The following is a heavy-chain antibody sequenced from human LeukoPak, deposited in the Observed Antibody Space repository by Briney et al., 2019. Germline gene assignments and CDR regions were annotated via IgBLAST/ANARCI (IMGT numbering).Heavy chain of an antibody. CDR3: ARASYDILTGYYYFDY. J-gene: IGHJ4*02. Sequence: SETLSLTCAVYGGSFSGYYWSWIRQPPGKGLEWIGEINHSGSTNYNPSLKSRVTISVDTSKNQFSLKLSSVTAADTAVYYCARASYDILTGYYYFDYWGQGTLVTVSS. CDR1: GGSFSGYY. CDR2: INHSGST. D-gene: IGHD3-9*01. V-gene: IGHV4-34*01.